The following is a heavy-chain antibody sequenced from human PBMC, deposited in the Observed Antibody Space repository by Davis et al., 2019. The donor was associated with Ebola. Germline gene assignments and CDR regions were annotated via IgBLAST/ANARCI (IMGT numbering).Heavy chain of an antibody. J-gene: IGHJ6*02. CDR3: AKGLDLRYSPPV. Sequence: GGSLRLSCAASGFTFSSYAMSRVRQAPGKGLEWVSAISGSGGSTYYADSVKGRFTISRDNSKNTLYLQMNSLRAEDTAVYYCAKGLDLRYSPPVWGQGTTVTVSS. D-gene: IGHD3-9*01. CDR2: ISGSGGST. CDR1: GFTFSSYA. V-gene: IGHV3-23*01.